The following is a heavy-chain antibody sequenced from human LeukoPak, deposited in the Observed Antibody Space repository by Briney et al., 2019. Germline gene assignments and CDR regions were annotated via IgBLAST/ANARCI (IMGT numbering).Heavy chain of an antibody. D-gene: IGHD6-19*01. CDR2: IIPIFGIA. CDR3: ASENSSGQGGGANWFDP. CDR1: GGTFSSYA. V-gene: IGHV1-69*04. Sequence: GASVKVSCKASGGTFSSYAIRWVRQAPGQGLEWMGRIIPIFGIANYAQKFQGRVTITADKSTSTAYMELSSLRSEDTAVYYCASENSSGQGGGANWFDPWGQGTLVTVSS. J-gene: IGHJ5*02.